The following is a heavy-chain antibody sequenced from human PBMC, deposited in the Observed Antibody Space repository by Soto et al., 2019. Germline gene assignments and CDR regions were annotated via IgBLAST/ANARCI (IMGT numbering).Heavy chain of an antibody. V-gene: IGHV3-48*02. Sequence: PGGSLRLSCAASGFTFSSYSMNWVRQAPGKGLEWVSYISSSSSTIYYADSVKGRFTISRDNAKNSLYLQMNSLRDEDTAVYYCARERSPYIVLMVHAAGRHGMDVWGQGATVTVSS. CDR3: ARERSPYIVLMVHAAGRHGMDV. D-gene: IGHD2-8*01. CDR2: ISSSSSTI. CDR1: GFTFSSYS. J-gene: IGHJ6*02.